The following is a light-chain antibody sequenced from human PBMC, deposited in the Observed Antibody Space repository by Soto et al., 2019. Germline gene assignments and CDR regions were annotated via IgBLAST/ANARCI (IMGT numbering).Light chain of an antibody. CDR1: QSVNSIY. J-gene: IGKJ1*01. Sequence: VLTQSPGTLSLSPGERATLSCRASQSVNSIYLAWYQQRPGQAPRLLITGASNRATGIPDRFSGSGSGTDFTLTISRLEPEDFGVYYCQAWGDSLWTFGQGTKVEIK. CDR2: GAS. V-gene: IGKV3-20*01. CDR3: QAWGDSLWT.